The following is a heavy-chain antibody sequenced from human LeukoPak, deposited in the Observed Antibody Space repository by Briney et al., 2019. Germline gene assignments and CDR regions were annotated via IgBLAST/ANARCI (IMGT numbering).Heavy chain of an antibody. CDR1: GFTFSSYW. CDR2: INSDGSST. D-gene: IGHD3-16*02. Sequence: GGSLRLYCAASGFTFSSYWMHWVRQAPGKGLVWVSRINSDGSSTSYADSVKGRFTISRDNAKNTLYLQMNSLRAEDTAVYYCARVVIPDAFDIWGQGTMVTVSS. V-gene: IGHV3-74*01. J-gene: IGHJ3*02. CDR3: ARVVIPDAFDI.